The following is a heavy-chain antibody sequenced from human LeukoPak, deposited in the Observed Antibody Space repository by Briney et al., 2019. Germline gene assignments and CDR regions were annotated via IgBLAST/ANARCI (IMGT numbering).Heavy chain of an antibody. D-gene: IGHD3-22*01. Sequence: AASVKVSCKASGYTFTDYYMHWVRQAPGQGLEWMGWINPNSGGTNYAQKFQGRVTMTRDTSISTAYMELSRLRSDDTAVYYCARASYYYDSSGYPEYYFDYWGQGTLVTVSS. J-gene: IGHJ4*02. CDR3: ARASYYYDSSGYPEYYFDY. CDR2: INPNSGGT. V-gene: IGHV1-2*02. CDR1: GYTFTDYY.